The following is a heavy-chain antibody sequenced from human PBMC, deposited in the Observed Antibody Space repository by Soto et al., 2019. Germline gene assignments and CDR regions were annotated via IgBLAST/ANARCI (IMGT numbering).Heavy chain of an antibody. CDR2: IDPNSGGT. V-gene: IGHV1-2*04. D-gene: IGHD2-2*01. J-gene: IGHJ3*02. CDR1: GYTFTGYY. Sequence: GASVKVSCKASGYTFTGYYMHWVRQAPGQGLEWMGWIDPNSGGTNYAQKFQGWVTMTRDTSISTAYMELSRLRSDDTAVYYCARPASRYCSSTSCYAFDIWGQGTMVTVSS. CDR3: ARPASRYCSSTSCYAFDI.